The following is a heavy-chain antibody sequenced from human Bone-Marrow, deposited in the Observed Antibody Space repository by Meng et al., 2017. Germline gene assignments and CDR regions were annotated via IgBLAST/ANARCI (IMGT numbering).Heavy chain of an antibody. CDR1: GFTFSSYA. J-gene: IGHJ4*02. D-gene: IGHD3-3*02. CDR3: ARDRSALIDY. Sequence: VQRVGAGGGVVQPGRSLRLSCAASGFTFSSYAMHWVRQAPGKGLEWVAVISYDGSNKYYADSVKGRFTISRDNSKNTLYLQMNSLRAEDTAVYYCARDRSALIDYWGQGTLVTVSS. CDR2: ISYDGSNK. V-gene: IGHV3-30*04.